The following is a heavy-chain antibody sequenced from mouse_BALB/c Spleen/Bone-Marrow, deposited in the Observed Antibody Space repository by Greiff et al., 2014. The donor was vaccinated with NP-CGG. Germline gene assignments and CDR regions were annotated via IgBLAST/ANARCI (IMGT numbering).Heavy chain of an antibody. CDR1: GFSLTSYG. V-gene: IGHV2-9*02. J-gene: IGHJ3*01. CDR2: IWAGGST. CDR3: ASPNAWFAY. Sequence: QVHVKQSGPGLVAPSQSLSITCTVSGFSLTSYGVHWVRQPPGKGLEWLGVIWAGGSTNYNSALMSRLSISKDNSKGQVFLKMNSLQTDDTAMYYCASPNAWFAYWGQGTLVTVSA.